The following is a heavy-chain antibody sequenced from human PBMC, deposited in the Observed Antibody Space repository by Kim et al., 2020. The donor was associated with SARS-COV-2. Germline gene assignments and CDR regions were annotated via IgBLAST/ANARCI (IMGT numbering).Heavy chain of an antibody. CDR3: ARTFDY. J-gene: IGHJ4*02. Sequence: IYIRGSTNYNPTLKSRVTMSVDTSKNQFSLKLSSVTAADTAVYYCARTFDYWGQGILVTVSS. CDR2: IYIRGST. V-gene: IGHV4-4*07.